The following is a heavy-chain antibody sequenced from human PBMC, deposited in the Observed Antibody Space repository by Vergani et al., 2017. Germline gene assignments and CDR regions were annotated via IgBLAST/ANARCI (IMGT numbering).Heavy chain of an antibody. Sequence: QESGPGLVKPSQTLSLTCTVSGFSLSNARMGVSWIRQPPGKALEWLAHIFSNDEKSYSTSLKSRLTISKNTSKSQVVLTMTNMDPVDTATYYCARIQDNWNYYWFDPWGQGTLVTVSS. J-gene: IGHJ5*02. CDR3: ARIQDNWNYYWFDP. CDR1: GFSLSNARMG. V-gene: IGHV2-26*01. CDR2: IFSNDEK. D-gene: IGHD1-7*01.